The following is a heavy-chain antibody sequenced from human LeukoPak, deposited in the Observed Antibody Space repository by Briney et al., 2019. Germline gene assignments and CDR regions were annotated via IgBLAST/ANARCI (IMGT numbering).Heavy chain of an antibody. CDR3: ARHGAGKGYCSGGSCPIDY. V-gene: IGHV4-59*08. Sequence: SETLSLTCTVSGDSISRYYWSWIRQPPGKGLEWIAYIYDSGSAKYNPSLKSRVTISVDTSKNQFSLKRSSVTAADTAVYYCARHGAGKGYCSGGSCPIDYWGQGTLVTVSS. CDR2: IYDSGSA. CDR1: GDSISRYY. D-gene: IGHD2-15*01. J-gene: IGHJ4*02.